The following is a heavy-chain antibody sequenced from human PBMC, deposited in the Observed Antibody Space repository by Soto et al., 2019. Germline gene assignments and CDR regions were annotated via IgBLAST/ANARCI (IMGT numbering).Heavy chain of an antibody. J-gene: IGHJ4*02. CDR1: GGSISSRTFW. V-gene: IGHV4-39*01. CDR3: ARHPRDDYNYGGSGIFDY. D-gene: IGHD4-4*01. Sequence: QLQLQESGPGLVKPSETLSLTCSVSGGSISSRTFWWAWIRQPPGKGLEWIGDMYYSGSSYSSPSHKSRVTLSVDTSKNQLYLKLNSVTAADTAVYYCARHPRDDYNYGGSGIFDYWGQGTLVTVSS. CDR2: MYYSGSS.